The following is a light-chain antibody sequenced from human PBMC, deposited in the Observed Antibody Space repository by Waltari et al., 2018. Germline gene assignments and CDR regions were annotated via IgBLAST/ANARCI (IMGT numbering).Light chain of an antibody. CDR2: GAS. J-gene: IGKJ2*01. CDR3: QQYNNWPFT. Sequence: EIVMTQSPATLSVSPGQRATLSCRASQRISSNLVCYQQKPGQAPRLLIYGASTRAPNIPFRFSGSGSGTEFTLTISSLQSEDFAIYYCQQYNNWPFTFGQGTKLEIK. V-gene: IGKV3-15*01. CDR1: QRISSN.